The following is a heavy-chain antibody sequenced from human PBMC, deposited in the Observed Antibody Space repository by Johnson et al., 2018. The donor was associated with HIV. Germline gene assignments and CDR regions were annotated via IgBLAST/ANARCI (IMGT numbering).Heavy chain of an antibody. Sequence: VQLVESGGGLIQPGGSLRLSCAASGFTVSSKYMSWVRQAPGKGLEWVSVIYSGGSTYYADSVKGRFTISRDNSKNTLYLQMNSLRAEDTAVYYCASPSGSSRLAFDIWGQGTMVTVSS. CDR3: ASPSGSSRLAFDI. J-gene: IGHJ3*02. CDR2: IYSGGST. V-gene: IGHV3-66*03. CDR1: GFTVSSKY. D-gene: IGHD1-26*01.